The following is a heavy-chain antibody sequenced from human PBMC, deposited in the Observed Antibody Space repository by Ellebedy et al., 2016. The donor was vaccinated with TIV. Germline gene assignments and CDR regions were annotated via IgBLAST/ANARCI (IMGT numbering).Heavy chain of an antibody. V-gene: IGHV4-61*01. CDR1: GGSLPSVSYY. CDR2: IFYGGST. CDR3: AKDWTRGGGYFVSWFDP. D-gene: IGHD5-12*01. Sequence: MPSETLSLTCTVSGGSLPSVSYYWSWIRQPPGKGLEWIGYIFYGGSTNYNPSLKSRVTISLDKSKNQFSLNLKSMTAADTAMYYCAKDWTRGGGYFVSWFDPWGQGTLVTVSS. J-gene: IGHJ5*02.